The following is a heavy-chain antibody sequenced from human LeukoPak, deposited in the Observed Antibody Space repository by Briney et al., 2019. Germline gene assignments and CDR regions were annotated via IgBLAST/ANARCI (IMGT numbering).Heavy chain of an antibody. Sequence: SETLSLTCLVSGASVSSSHWNWIRQLPGKGLEWIGCLSYTGKTDYNPSLTSRVTISLDTSKNQVSLKLKSLTAADTAVYYCSEGYFEPFDHWGQGISVTVPS. CDR2: LSYTGKT. J-gene: IGHJ4*02. D-gene: IGHD5-24*01. V-gene: IGHV4-59*02. CDR3: SEGYFEPFDH. CDR1: GASVSSSH.